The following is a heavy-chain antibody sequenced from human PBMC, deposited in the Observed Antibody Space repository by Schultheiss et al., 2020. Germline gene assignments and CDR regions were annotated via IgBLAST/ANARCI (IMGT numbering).Heavy chain of an antibody. CDR2: ISSSGSTI. D-gene: IGHD3-3*01. V-gene: IGHV3-48*04. CDR1: GFTFSSSW. J-gene: IGHJ6*02. Sequence: GGSLRLSCAASGFTFSSSWMHWVCQAPGKGLEWVSYISSSGSTIYYADSVKGRFTISRDNAKNSLYLQMNSLRAEDTAVYYCARDPSLSILEWYYGMDVWGQGTTVTVSS. CDR3: ARDPSLSILEWYYGMDV.